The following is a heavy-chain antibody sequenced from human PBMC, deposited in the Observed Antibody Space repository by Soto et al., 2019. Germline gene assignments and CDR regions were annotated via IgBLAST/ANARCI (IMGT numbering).Heavy chain of an antibody. J-gene: IGHJ6*02. V-gene: IGHV3-66*01. CDR3: AKDKKSITIFGVVINYGMDV. CDR1: GFTVSSNY. CDR2: IYSGGST. Sequence: GSLRLSCAASGFTVSSNYMSWVRQAPGKGLEWVSVIYSGGSTYYADSVKGRFTISRDNSKNTLYLQMNSLRAEDTAVYYCAKDKKSITIFGVVINYGMDVWGQGTTVTVSS. D-gene: IGHD3-3*01.